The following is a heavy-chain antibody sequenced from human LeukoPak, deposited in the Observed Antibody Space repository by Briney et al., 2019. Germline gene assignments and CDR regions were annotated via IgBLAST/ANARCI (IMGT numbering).Heavy chain of an antibody. CDR3: ARHPPPSVLRYFDWFRTPRLDDY. CDR2: IYPGDSDT. CDR1: GYSFTSYW. Sequence: GESLKISCKGSGYSFTSYWIGWVRQMPGKGLEWMGIIYPGDSDTRYSPSFQGQATTSADKSISTAYLQWSSLKASDTAMYYCARHPPPSVLRYFDWFRTPRLDDYWGQGTLVTVSS. J-gene: IGHJ4*02. D-gene: IGHD3-9*01. V-gene: IGHV5-51*01.